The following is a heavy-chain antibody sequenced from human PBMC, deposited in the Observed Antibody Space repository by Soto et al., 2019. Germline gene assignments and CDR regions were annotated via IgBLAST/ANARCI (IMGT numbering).Heavy chain of an antibody. Sequence: QVQLVESGGGVVQSGTSLRLSCTAFGFTFSSYGMHWVRQAPGKGLEWVAVISYDGSNKYYADSVKGRFTISRDDSKNALDLQMSSLRAEDTAVYYCAKAQDSGYYIRTEFDYWGQGTLVTVSS. D-gene: IGHD5-12*01. J-gene: IGHJ4*02. CDR2: ISYDGSNK. CDR3: AKAQDSGYYIRTEFDY. CDR1: GFTFSSYG. V-gene: IGHV3-30*18.